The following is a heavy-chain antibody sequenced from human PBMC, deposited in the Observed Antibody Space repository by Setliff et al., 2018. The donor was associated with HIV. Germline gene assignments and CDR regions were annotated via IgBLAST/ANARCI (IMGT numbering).Heavy chain of an antibody. CDR2: ISYSGNA. CDR3: ARRGSSWYSHWFDP. J-gene: IGHJ5*02. V-gene: IGHV4-39*01. Sequence: APGKGLEWIGTISYSGNAYYNPSLKSRVTISVDTSKSQFSLNVKSMTAADTAIYYCARRGSSWYSHWFDPWGQGTLVTVSS. D-gene: IGHD6-13*01.